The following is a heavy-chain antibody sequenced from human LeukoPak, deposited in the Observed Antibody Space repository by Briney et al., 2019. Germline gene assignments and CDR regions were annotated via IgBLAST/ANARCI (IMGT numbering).Heavy chain of an antibody. V-gene: IGHV3-33*08. CDR1: GFTFSTNG. J-gene: IGHJ4*02. Sequence: GGSLRLSCAASGFTFSTNGMHWVRQAPGKGLEWVAIVWYDGSNKYYADSVKGRFTISRDNSKNTLYLQMNSLRAEDTAVYYCARGSISGWYYFDYWGQGTLVTVSS. CDR2: VWYDGSNK. CDR3: ARGSISGWYYFDY. D-gene: IGHD6-19*01.